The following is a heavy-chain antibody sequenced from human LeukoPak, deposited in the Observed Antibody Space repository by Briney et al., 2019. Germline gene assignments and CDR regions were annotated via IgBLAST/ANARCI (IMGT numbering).Heavy chain of an antibody. CDR3: ARYDVWGSYRAFDY. Sequence: SETLSLTCTVSGGSISSSSYYWGWIRQPPGKGLEWIGSIYYSGSTYYNPPLKSRVTISVDTSKNQFSLKLSSVTAADTAVYYCARYDVWGSYRAFDYWGQGTLVTVSS. V-gene: IGHV4-39*07. D-gene: IGHD3-16*02. CDR2: IYYSGST. CDR1: GGSISSSSYY. J-gene: IGHJ4*02.